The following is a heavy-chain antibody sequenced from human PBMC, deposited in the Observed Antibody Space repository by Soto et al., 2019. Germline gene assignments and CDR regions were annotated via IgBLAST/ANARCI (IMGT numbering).Heavy chain of an antibody. Sequence: QVQLVESGGGLVKPGGSLRLSCAASGFSFSDYYMSWIRQAPGKGLEWVSYISTSSDYTTYADSVQGRFTISRDNAKNSLYLQMNSLRAEDTAVYYCARANAGYSSSRDYWGQGTLVTVSS. V-gene: IGHV3-11*05. D-gene: IGHD6-13*01. CDR1: GFSFSDYY. CDR2: ISTSSDYT. J-gene: IGHJ4*02. CDR3: ARANAGYSSSRDY.